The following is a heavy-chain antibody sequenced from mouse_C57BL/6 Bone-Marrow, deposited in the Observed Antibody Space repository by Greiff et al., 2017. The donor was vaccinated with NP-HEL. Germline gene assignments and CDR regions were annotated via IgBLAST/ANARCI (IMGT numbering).Heavy chain of an antibody. J-gene: IGHJ1*03. V-gene: IGHV6-6*01. D-gene: IGHD1-1*01. Sequence: EVKLMESGGGLVQPGGSMKLSCAASGFTFSDAWMDWVRQSPEKGLEWVAEIRNKANNHATYYAESVKGRFTISRDDSKSSVYLQMNSLRAEDTGIYYCTPPLYYYGSSPSRYFDVWGTGTTVTVSS. CDR2: IRNKANNHAT. CDR3: TPPLYYYGSSPSRYFDV. CDR1: GFTFSDAW.